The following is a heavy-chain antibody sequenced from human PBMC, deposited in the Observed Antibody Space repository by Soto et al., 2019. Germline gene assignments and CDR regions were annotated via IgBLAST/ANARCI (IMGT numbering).Heavy chain of an antibody. V-gene: IGHV4-38-2*01. CDR3: ARGAWYSSSWYSSGAFDI. D-gene: IGHD6-13*01. CDR1: GYSISSGYY. CDR2: IYYSGST. Sequence: SETLSPTCAVSGYSISSGYYWGWLRQPTGKGLEWIGYIYYSGSTYYNPSLKSRVTISVDTSKNQFSLKLSSVTAADTAVYYCARGAWYSSSWYSSGAFDIWGQGTMVTVSS. J-gene: IGHJ3*02.